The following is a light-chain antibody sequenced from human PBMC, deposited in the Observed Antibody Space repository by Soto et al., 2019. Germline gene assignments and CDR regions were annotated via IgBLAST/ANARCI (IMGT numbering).Light chain of an antibody. CDR3: QKYYNTPPT. CDR2: WGS. J-gene: IGKJ2*01. Sequence: DIVMTQSPDSLAVSLGERATINCKSSQSVLYNYDNKNYLAWYQRKPGQPPKLLIYWGSTRESGVPDRFSGSWSGTEFTLAIRSLQDEDVAVYYCQKYYNTPPTFGQGTKLDIK. V-gene: IGKV4-1*01. CDR1: QSVLYNYDNKNY.